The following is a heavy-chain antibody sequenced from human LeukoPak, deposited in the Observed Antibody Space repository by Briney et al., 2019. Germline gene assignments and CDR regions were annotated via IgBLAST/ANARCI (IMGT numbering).Heavy chain of an antibody. CDR1: GFTFSSYP. V-gene: IGHV3-30*18. CDR2: ISKDGSNK. J-gene: IGHJ4*02. Sequence: PGRSLRLSCEASGFTFSSYPMHWVRQAPGKGLEWVAAISKDGSNKYYADSVRGRYTISRDTSKNPLYLEMDSLSGEDTAVYYCAKRGGDGRPYFFDYWGQGTLVTVSS. D-gene: IGHD1-1*01. CDR3: AKRGGDGRPYFFDY.